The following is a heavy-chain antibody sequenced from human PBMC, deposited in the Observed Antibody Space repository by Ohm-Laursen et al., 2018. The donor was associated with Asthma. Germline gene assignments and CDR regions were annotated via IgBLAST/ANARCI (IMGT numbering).Heavy chain of an antibody. CDR1: GFTFSSYG. CDR2: ISYDGSNK. J-gene: IGHJ6*02. CDR3: ARDRVAAAGYYYYYGMDV. V-gene: IGHV3-30*03. Sequence: SLRLSCAASGFTFSSYGMHWVRQAPGKGLEWVAVISYDGSNKYYADSVKGRFTISRDNSKNTLYLQMNSPRAEDTAVYYCARDRVAAAGYYYYYGMDVWGQGTTVTVSS. D-gene: IGHD6-13*01.